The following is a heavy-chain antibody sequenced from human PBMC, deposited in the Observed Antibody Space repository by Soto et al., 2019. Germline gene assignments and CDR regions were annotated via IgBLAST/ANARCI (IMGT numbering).Heavy chain of an antibody. CDR2: ISGSGGST. V-gene: IGHV3-23*04. J-gene: IGHJ4*02. CDR1: GFTFSDYY. CDR3: AKVMVLEFFDY. D-gene: IGHD3-10*01. Sequence: VQLVESGGGLVKPGGSLRLSCAASGFTFSDYYMTWIRQAPGKGLEWVSAISGSGGSTYYADSVKGRFTISRDNSKNTLYLQMNSLRAEDTAVYYCAKVMVLEFFDYWGQGTLVTVSS.